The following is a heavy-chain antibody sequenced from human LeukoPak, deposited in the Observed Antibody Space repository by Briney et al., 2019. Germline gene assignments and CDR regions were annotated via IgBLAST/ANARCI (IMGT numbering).Heavy chain of an antibody. D-gene: IGHD6-19*01. J-gene: IGHJ6*03. CDR2: IYYSGST. CDR3: ARVVSGSAYYYYYHMDV. V-gene: IGHV4-59*01. Sequence: SETLSLTCTVSGPSISSYYGSWLRQPPGKGLEWGGYIYYSGSTNYNPSLNSRVTISVDASKNQFSLKLSSVTAADTTVYYCARVVSGSAYYYYYHMDVWGKGTTVTISS. CDR1: GPSISSYY.